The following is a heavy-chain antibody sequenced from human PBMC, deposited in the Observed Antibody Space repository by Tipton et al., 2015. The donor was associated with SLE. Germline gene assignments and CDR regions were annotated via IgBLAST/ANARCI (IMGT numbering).Heavy chain of an antibody. Sequence: TLSLTCTVSGGSISSSGSYWGWIRQPPGKGLEWIGSIYYSGSTYYNPSLKSRVTISVDTSKNQFSLKLSSVTAADTAVHYCARGSGRFSPCNIWGQGTMVTVSS. CDR2: IYYSGST. CDR3: ARGSGRFSPCNI. J-gene: IGHJ3*02. CDR1: GGSISSSGSY. V-gene: IGHV4-39*01. D-gene: IGHD1-26*01.